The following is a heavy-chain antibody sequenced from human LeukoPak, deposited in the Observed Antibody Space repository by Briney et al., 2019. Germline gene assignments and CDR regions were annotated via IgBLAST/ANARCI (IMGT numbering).Heavy chain of an antibody. CDR1: GFIFSDYW. V-gene: IGHV3-7*03. CDR3: AKGQPYYYYYYMDV. CDR2: IKDDGTAQ. Sequence: GGSLRLSCGASGFIFSDYWMSWFRQAPVKGLEWVASIKDDGTAQYYVDSLKGRFTISRDNAKNSLYLQMDSLRAEDTAVYYCAKGQPYYYYYYMDVWGKGTTVTVSS. D-gene: IGHD2-2*01. J-gene: IGHJ6*03.